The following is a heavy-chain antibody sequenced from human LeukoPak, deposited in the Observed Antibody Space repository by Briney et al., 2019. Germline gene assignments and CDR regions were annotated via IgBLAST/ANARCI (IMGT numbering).Heavy chain of an antibody. CDR1: GSFSDHY. CDR3: ARDTDTAMDV. V-gene: IGHV3-72*01. J-gene: IGHJ6*02. CDR2: TKNRAESHIT. Sequence: PGGSLRLSCVASGSFSDHYMAWVRQAQGKGLGGIGRTKNRAESHITQYAAPVNGRFTASRDDSENSLYLQMNNLKTEDTAVYYCARDTDTAMDVWGQGTTVTVSS.